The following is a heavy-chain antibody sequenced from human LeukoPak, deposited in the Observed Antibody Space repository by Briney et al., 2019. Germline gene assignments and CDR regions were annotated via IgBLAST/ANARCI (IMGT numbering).Heavy chain of an antibody. Sequence: GGSLRLSCAASGFTFSSYAMSWVRQAPGKGLEWVSAISGSGGSTYYADSVKGRFTISRDNSKNTLYLQMNSLRAEDTAVYYCASSLDSSGYSTDYWGQGTLVTVSS. CDR1: GFTFSSYA. J-gene: IGHJ4*02. V-gene: IGHV3-23*01. CDR2: ISGSGGST. CDR3: ASSLDSSGYSTDY. D-gene: IGHD3-22*01.